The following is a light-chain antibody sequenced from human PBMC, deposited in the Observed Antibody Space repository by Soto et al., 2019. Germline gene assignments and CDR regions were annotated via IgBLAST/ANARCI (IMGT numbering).Light chain of an antibody. J-gene: IGKJ5*01. Sequence: VQMTHTXSSLSAAACDRYVITCQATQAITNLLNWYQQKPGXXPXXXXYDASNLETGVPSSCSGSGSATDFTLLISSLQPDDIATYYGQQYDNPSITFGQGTRLEIK. CDR2: DAS. CDR3: QQYDNPSIT. CDR1: QAITNL. V-gene: IGKV1-33*01.